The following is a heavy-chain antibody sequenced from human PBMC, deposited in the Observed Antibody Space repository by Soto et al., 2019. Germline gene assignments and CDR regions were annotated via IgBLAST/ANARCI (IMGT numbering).Heavy chain of an antibody. Sequence: SVKVSCKASGGTFSSYAISWVRQAPGQGLEWMGGIIPIFGTANYAQKFQGRVTITADESTSTAYMELSSLRSEDTAVYYCARNYDFWSGYLQTYYYGMDVWGQGTTVTVSS. CDR1: GGTFSSYA. V-gene: IGHV1-69*13. J-gene: IGHJ6*02. D-gene: IGHD3-3*01. CDR3: ARNYDFWSGYLQTYYYGMDV. CDR2: IIPIFGTA.